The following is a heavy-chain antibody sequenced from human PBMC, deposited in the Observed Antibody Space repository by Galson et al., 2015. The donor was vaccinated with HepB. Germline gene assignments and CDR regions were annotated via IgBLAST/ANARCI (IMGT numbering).Heavy chain of an antibody. CDR1: GFTFSSYA. D-gene: IGHD6-19*01. J-gene: IGHJ4*02. V-gene: IGHV3-30-3*01. CDR3: ARVRDGYSSGWYFCC. Sequence: SLRLSCAASGFTFSSYAMHWVRQAPGKGLEWVAVISYDGSNKYYADSVKGRFTISRDNSKNTLYLQMNSLRAEDTAVYYCARVRDGYSSGWYFCCWGQGTLVTVSS. CDR2: ISYDGSNK.